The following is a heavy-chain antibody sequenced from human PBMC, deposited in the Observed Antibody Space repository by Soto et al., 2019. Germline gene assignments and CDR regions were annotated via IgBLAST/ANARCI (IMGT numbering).Heavy chain of an antibody. D-gene: IGHD6-19*01. CDR2: IIPIFGTA. CDR3: ARGAVAGTVGYYYYGMDV. J-gene: IGHJ6*02. Sequence: SVKVSCKASGGTFSSYAISWVRQAPGQGLEWMGGIIPIFGTANYAQKFQGRVTITADESTSTAYMELSSLRSEDTAVYYCARGAVAGTVGYYYYGMDVWGQGTTVTVSS. CDR1: GGTFSSYA. V-gene: IGHV1-69*13.